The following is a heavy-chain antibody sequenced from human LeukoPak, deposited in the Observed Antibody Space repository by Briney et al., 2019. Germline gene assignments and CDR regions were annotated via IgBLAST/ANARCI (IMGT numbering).Heavy chain of an antibody. V-gene: IGHV3-33*06. D-gene: IGHD2-15*01. Sequence: PGGSLRLSCAASGFTFSSYGMHWVRQAPGKGLEWVAVIWYDGSNKYYADSVKGRFTISRDNSKNTLYLQMNSLRAEDTAVYYCAKGDRAAPIDAFDIWGQGTMVTVSS. CDR2: IWYDGSNK. CDR3: AKGDRAAPIDAFDI. CDR1: GFTFSSYG. J-gene: IGHJ3*02.